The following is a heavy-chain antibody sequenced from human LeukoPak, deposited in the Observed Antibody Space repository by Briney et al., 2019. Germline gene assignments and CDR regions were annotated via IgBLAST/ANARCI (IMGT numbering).Heavy chain of an antibody. V-gene: IGHV3-7*01. CDR1: GFTFSYYW. J-gene: IGHJ4*02. D-gene: IGHD2-21*01. CDR2: IKQDGREI. CDR3: ARDVVFDY. Sequence: GGSLRLSCEASGFTFSYYWMNWVRQAPGKGLEWVAKIKQDGREIYYADSVKGRFSISRDSAQTSLYLQMNSLRAEDTAVYYCARDVVFDYWGQGTLVSVSS.